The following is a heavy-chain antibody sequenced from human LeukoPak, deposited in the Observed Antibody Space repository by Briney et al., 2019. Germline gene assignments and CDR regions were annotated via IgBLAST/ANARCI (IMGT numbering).Heavy chain of an antibody. CDR2: IYYSGST. CDR3: ARGGHSYCSSTSFSGY. J-gene: IGHJ4*03. CDR1: GGSISSSSYY. D-gene: IGHD2-2*01. V-gene: IGHV4-39*07. Sequence: PSETLSLTCTVSGGSISSSSYYWGWIRQPPGKGLEWIGSIYYSGSTYYNPSLKSRVTISVDTSKNQFSLKLSSVTAADTAVYYCARGGHSYCSSTSFSGYWGQGALVTVSS.